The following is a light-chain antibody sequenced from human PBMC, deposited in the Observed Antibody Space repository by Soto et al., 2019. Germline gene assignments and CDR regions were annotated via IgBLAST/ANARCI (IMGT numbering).Light chain of an antibody. CDR3: QQYSESPLT. Sequence: EFVLTQSPGTLSLSPGERATLSCRASQTVRNNYLAWYQQKPGQAPRLLIYDASSRATGIPDRFSGGGSGTDFTLTISRLEPEDFAVYYCQQYSESPLTFGQGTKVEIK. V-gene: IGKV3-20*01. CDR1: QTVRNNY. CDR2: DAS. J-gene: IGKJ1*01.